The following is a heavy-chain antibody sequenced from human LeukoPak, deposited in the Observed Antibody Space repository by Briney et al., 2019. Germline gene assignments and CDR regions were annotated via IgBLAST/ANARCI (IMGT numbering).Heavy chain of an antibody. CDR1: GFTFSSYA. CDR3: ARLVATTHDAFDI. D-gene: IGHD5-12*01. Sequence: PGGSLRLSCAASGFTFSSYAMSWVRQAPGKGLEWVSSISSSSSYIYYADSVKGRFTISRDNAKNSLYLQMNSLRAEDTAVYYCARLVATTHDAFDIWGQGTMVTVSS. V-gene: IGHV3-21*01. CDR2: ISSSSSYI. J-gene: IGHJ3*02.